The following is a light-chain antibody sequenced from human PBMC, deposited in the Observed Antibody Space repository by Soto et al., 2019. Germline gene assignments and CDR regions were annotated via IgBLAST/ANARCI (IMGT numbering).Light chain of an antibody. CDR1: SSDVGGYNY. CDR3: SSYTSSKPLV. J-gene: IGLJ2*01. CDR2: DVS. Sequence: QSVLTQPASVSGSPGQSITISCTGTSSDVGGYNYVSWYQQHPGKAPNLVIYDVSNRPSGVSNRFSGSKSGNTASLTISGLQAADEADYYCSSYTSSKPLVLGGGTKLTVL. V-gene: IGLV2-14*03.